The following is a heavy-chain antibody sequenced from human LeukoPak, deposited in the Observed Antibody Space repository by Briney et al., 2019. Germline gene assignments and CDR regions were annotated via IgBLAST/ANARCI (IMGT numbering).Heavy chain of an antibody. CDR2: IIPILGIA. Sequence: SVKVSCKASGGTFSSYAISWVRRAPGQGLEWMGRIIPILGIANYAQKFQGRVTITADKSTSTAYMELSSLRSEDTAVYYCARGVSGKLDYWGQGTLVTVSS. D-gene: IGHD4-23*01. J-gene: IGHJ4*02. CDR3: ARGVSGKLDY. CDR1: GGTFSSYA. V-gene: IGHV1-69*04.